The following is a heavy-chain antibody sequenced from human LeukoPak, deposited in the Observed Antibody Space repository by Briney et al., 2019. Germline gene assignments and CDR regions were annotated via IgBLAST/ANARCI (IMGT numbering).Heavy chain of an antibody. CDR3: ARAGNRFWSGYYTRGRLYYFDY. Sequence: GGSLRLSCAASGFTFSSYAMHWVRQAPGKGLEWVAVISYDGSNKYYADSVKGRFTISRDNSKNTLYLQMNSLRAEDTAVYYCARAGNRFWSGYYTRGRLYYFDYWGQGTLVTVSS. J-gene: IGHJ4*02. V-gene: IGHV3-30-3*01. CDR1: GFTFSSYA. D-gene: IGHD3-3*01. CDR2: ISYDGSNK.